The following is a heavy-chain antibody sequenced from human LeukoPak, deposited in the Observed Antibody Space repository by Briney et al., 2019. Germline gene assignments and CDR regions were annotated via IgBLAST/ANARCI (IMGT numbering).Heavy chain of an antibody. Sequence: SQTLSLTCTVSGGSISSGGYYWSWIRQHPGKGLEWIGYIYYSGSTYYSPSLKSRVTISVDTSKNQFSLKLSSVTAADTAVYYCARAVRSTVHRGWFDPWGQGTLVTVSS. V-gene: IGHV4-31*03. J-gene: IGHJ5*02. CDR2: IYYSGST. CDR1: GGSISSGGYY. D-gene: IGHD4-17*01. CDR3: ARAVRSTVHRGWFDP.